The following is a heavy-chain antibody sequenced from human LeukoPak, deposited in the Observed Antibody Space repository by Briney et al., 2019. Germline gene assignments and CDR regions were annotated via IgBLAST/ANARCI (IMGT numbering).Heavy chain of an antibody. D-gene: IGHD3-3*01. CDR2: ISAYNGNT. V-gene: IGHV1-18*01. CDR1: RYTFTSYG. J-gene: IGHJ4*02. Sequence: ASVKVSCKASRYTFTSYGISWVRQAPGQGLEWMGWISAYNGNTNYAQKLQGRVTMTTDTSTSTAYMELRSLRSDDTAVYYCARDRSKPEFIANYDFWNGPLNFWGQGSLVTVSS. CDR3: ARDRSKPEFIANYDFWNGPLNF.